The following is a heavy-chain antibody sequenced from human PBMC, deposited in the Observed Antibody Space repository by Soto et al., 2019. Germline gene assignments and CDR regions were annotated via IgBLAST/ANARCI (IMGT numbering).Heavy chain of an antibody. V-gene: IGHV5-51*01. CDR3: ARRKRYFDWLLADFDY. J-gene: IGHJ4*02. CDR2: IYPGDSDT. D-gene: IGHD3-9*01. CDR1: GYSFTSYW. Sequence: PGESLKISCKGSGYSFTSYWIGWVRQMPGKGLEWMGIIYPGDSDTRYSPSFQGQVTISADKSISTAYLQWSSLKASDTAMYYCARRKRYFDWLLADFDYWGQGTLVTVSS.